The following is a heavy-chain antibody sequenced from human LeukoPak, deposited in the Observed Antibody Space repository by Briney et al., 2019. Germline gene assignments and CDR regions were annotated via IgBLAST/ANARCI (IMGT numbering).Heavy chain of an antibody. CDR3: ARAPYCGGDCTYQFDF. CDR2: MNPNSGNT. Sequence: ASVKVSCKASGYTFTSYDINWVRQAPGQGLEWMGWMNPNSGNTGYAQKFQGRVTMTRNTSISTAYMELSSLRSEDTAVYYCARAPYCGGDCTYQFDFWGQGTLVTVSS. D-gene: IGHD2-21*02. CDR1: GYTFTSYD. V-gene: IGHV1-8*01. J-gene: IGHJ4*02.